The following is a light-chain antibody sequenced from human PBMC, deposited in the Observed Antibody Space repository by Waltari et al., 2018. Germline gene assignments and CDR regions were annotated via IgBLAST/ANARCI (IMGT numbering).Light chain of an antibody. V-gene: IGLV2-14*03. J-gene: IGLJ2*01. CDR3: SSYSTSSSLIL. CDR2: DVN. Sequence: SALSQPPSVSASPGQSITIPCTGACSHVGGHDSVPWYQQHPGKAPKLIIRDVNNRPSGVSNRCSGSKSGNTASLTISGLQAEDEADYYCSSYSTSSSLILFGEGTKVTVL. CDR1: CSHVGGHDS.